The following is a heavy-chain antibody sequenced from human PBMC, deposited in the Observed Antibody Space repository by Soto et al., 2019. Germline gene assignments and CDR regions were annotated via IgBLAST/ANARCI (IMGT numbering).Heavy chain of an antibody. Sequence: PAETLSLTCTMSGGSIINYFCTSIRQPPGKGLEWIGYIHYSGTTSFFPSYNPSLRSRVTISEDTSKNQFSLKLLSVTTADTAVYFCEAGVARRRHLAPYSLDFWGQGILVTVPS. V-gene: IGHV4-59*01. CDR2: IHYSGTT. CDR1: GGSIINYF. CDR3: EAGVARRRHLAPYSLDF. D-gene: IGHD2-21*01. J-gene: IGHJ4*02.